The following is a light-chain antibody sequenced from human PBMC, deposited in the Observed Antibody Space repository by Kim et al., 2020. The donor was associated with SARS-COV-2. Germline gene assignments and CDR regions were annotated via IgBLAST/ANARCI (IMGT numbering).Light chain of an antibody. J-gene: IGKJ1*01. V-gene: IGKV3-20*01. CDR2: GAA. CDR3: QQYSSSPAT. CDR1: QSVSSNY. Sequence: YQGARATLSCRASQSVSSNYLAWYQQKPGQAPRLLIYGAASRATGIPDRFSGSGSGTAFTLTITRLEPEDFAVYYCQQYSSSPATFGQGTKVEVK.